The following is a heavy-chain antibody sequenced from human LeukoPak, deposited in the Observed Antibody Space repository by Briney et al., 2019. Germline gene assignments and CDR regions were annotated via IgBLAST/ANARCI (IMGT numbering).Heavy chain of an antibody. J-gene: IGHJ5*02. V-gene: IGHV3-74*01. CDR1: GFTFSSYG. CDR2: INPDGSST. CDR3: ARGGKLEPTALAS. Sequence: GGSLRLSCAASGFTFSSYGIHWVRQAPGKGLEWLSRINPDGSSTTYADSVKGRFIISRDNAKNMLYLQINSLIVEDTAIYYCARGGKLEPTALASWGQGSPVVVSS. D-gene: IGHD2-21*02.